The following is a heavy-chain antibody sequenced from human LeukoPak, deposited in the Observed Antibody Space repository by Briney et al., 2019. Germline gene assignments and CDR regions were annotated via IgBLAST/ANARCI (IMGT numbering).Heavy chain of an antibody. Sequence: ASVKVSCKASGYTFTGYYMHWVRQAPGQGLEWMGWINPNSGGTNYVQKFQGRVTMTRDTSISTAYMELSRLRSDDTAVYYCASPFTSSWGMDVWGQGTTVTVSS. CDR2: INPNSGGT. J-gene: IGHJ6*02. D-gene: IGHD3-16*02. CDR3: ASPFTSSWGMDV. CDR1: GYTFTGYY. V-gene: IGHV1-2*02.